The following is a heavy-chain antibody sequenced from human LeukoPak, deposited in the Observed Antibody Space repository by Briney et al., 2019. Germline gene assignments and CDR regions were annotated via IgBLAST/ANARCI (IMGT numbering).Heavy chain of an antibody. J-gene: IGHJ4*02. Sequence: GGSLRLSCAASGFTVSSNYMSWVRQAPGKGLEWVSVIYSGGSTYYADSVKGRFTISRDNSKNTLYLQMNSLRAEDTAVYYCARGSSRSFYYYDSSGSLDYWGQGTLVTVSS. CDR1: GFTVSSNY. V-gene: IGHV3-66*01. D-gene: IGHD3-22*01. CDR2: IYSGGST. CDR3: ARGSSRSFYYYDSSGSLDY.